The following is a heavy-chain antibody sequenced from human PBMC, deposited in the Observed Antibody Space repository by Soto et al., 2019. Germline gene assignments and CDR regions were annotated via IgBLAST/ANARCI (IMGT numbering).Heavy chain of an antibody. D-gene: IGHD3-16*01. CDR3: ARDLDGMDV. V-gene: IGHV3-33*01. J-gene: IGHJ6*02. CDR2: IWYDGSNK. Sequence: GGFLRLSCAASGFTFSSYGMHWVRQAPGKGLEWVAVIWYDGSNKYYADSVKGRFTISRDNSKNTLYLQMNSLRAEDTAVYYCARDLDGMDVWGQGTTVNVSS. CDR1: GFTFSSYG.